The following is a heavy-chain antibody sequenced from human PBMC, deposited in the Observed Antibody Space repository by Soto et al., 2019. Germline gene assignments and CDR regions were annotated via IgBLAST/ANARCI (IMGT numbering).Heavy chain of an antibody. V-gene: IGHV4-34*01. CDR1: GGSFSGYY. CDR2: INHSGST. Sequence: SETLSLTCAVYGGSFSGYYWSWIRQPPGKGLAWIGEINHSGSTNYNPSLKSRVTISVDTSKNQFSLKLSSVTAADTAVYYCARGRIAAAGTGEYYYYYYGMDVWGQGTKVT. D-gene: IGHD6-13*01. CDR3: ARGRIAAAGTGEYYYYYYGMDV. J-gene: IGHJ6*02.